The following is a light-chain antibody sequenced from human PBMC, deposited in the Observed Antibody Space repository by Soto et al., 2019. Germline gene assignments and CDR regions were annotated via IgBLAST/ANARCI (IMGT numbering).Light chain of an antibody. CDR3: SSYTSSTTYV. V-gene: IGLV2-14*01. Sequence: ALTQPASVSGSPGQSITISCTGTGSDVGGYNHVSWYQQHPGKAPKLIIYEVSNRPSGISNRFSGSKSGNTASLTISGLQAEDEADYYCSSYTSSTTYVFATGTKVTVL. CDR2: EVS. CDR1: GSDVGGYNH. J-gene: IGLJ1*01.